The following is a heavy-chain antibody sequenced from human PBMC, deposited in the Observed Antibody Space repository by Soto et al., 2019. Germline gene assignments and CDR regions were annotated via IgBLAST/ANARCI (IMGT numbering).Heavy chain of an antibody. CDR1: GGSFSGYY. D-gene: IGHD3-10*01. V-gene: IGHV4-34*01. CDR3: ARGPFRATMVRGRIRNWFDP. Sequence: PSETLSLTCAVYGGSFSGYYWSWIRQPPGKGLEWIGEINHSGSTNYNPSLKSRVTISVDTSKNQFSLKLSSVTAADTAVYYCARGPFRATMVRGRIRNWFDPWGQGTLVTVSS. J-gene: IGHJ5*02. CDR2: INHSGST.